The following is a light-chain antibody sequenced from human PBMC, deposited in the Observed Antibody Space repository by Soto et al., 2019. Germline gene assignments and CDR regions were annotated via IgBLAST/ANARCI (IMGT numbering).Light chain of an antibody. CDR3: QSYDSGLSAVL. J-gene: IGLJ2*01. CDR2: GND. Sequence: QSVLTQPPPVSGAPGQRVTISCTGSSSNIGADYDVNWYQQFPGTAPKLLIYGNDNRPSGVPDRFSGSKSDTSASLAVTGLQAEDEADYYCQSYDSGLSAVLFGGGTKLTVL. CDR1: SSNIGADYD. V-gene: IGLV1-40*01.